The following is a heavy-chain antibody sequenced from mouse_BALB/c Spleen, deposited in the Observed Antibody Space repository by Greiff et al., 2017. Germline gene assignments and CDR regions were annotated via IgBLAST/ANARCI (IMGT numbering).Heavy chain of an antibody. CDR1: GYAFSSSW. J-gene: IGHJ3*01. V-gene: IGHV1-82*01. Sequence: QVQLQQSGPELVKPGASVKISCKASGYAFSSSWMNWVKQRPGQGLEWIGRIYPGDGDTNYNGKFKGKATLTADKSSSTAYMQLSSLTSVDSAVYFCARRGYRYESWFAYWGQGTLVTVSA. D-gene: IGHD2-14*01. CDR3: ARRGYRYESWFAY. CDR2: IYPGDGDT.